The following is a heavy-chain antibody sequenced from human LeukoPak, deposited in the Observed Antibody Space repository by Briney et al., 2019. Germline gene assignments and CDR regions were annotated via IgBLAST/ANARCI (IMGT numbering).Heavy chain of an antibody. J-gene: IGHJ3*02. CDR1: GGSFSGYY. D-gene: IGHD3-9*01. V-gene: IGHV4-34*01. CDR3: AGEGDILTGSPDAFDI. Sequence: PSETLSLTCAVYGGSFSGYYWSWIRQPPGKGLEWIGEINHSGSTNYNPSLKSRVTISVDTSKNQFSLKLSSVTAADTAVYYCAGEGDILTGSPDAFDIWGQGTMVTVSS. CDR2: INHSGST.